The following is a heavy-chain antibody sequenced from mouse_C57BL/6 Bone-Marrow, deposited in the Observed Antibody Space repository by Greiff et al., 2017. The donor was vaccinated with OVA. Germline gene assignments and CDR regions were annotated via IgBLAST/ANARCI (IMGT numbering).Heavy chain of an antibody. J-gene: IGHJ3*01. Sequence: VQLQQSGAELMKPGASVKLSCKATGYTFTGYWIEWVKQRPGHGLEWIGEILPGSGSTNYNEKFKGKATFTADTSSNTAYMQLSSLTTEDSAIYYCAREGIYYDYDGFAYWGQGTLVTVSA. V-gene: IGHV1-9*01. CDR1: GYTFTGYW. CDR3: AREGIYYDYDGFAY. CDR2: ILPGSGST. D-gene: IGHD2-4*01.